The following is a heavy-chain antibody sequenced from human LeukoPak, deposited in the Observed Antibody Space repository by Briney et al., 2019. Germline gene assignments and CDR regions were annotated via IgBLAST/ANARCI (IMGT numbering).Heavy chain of an antibody. Sequence: ASVKVSCKASGYTFTSYAMHWVRQAPGQRLEWMGWINAGNGNTKYSQKFQGRVTMTRDTSASTAYMELSSLRSEDTAVYYCARGAYLRYFDWLCFDYWGQGTLVTVSS. CDR3: ARGAYLRYFDWLCFDY. CDR2: INAGNGNT. J-gene: IGHJ4*02. D-gene: IGHD3-9*01. CDR1: GYTFTSYA. V-gene: IGHV1-3*01.